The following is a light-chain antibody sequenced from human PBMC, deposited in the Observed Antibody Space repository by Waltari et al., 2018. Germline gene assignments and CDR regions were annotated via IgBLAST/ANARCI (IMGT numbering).Light chain of an antibody. V-gene: IGKV3-20*01. Sequence: EIVLTQSPGTLSLSPGERATLSCRASQSVTSISLTWYQQNLGQAPRLLSYGTSSRATGIPDRFSGSGSGTDFSLTISRLEPEDFAVYYCQQYDGEVVTFGGGTKVEI. CDR1: QSVTSIS. J-gene: IGKJ4*01. CDR3: QQYDGEVVT. CDR2: GTS.